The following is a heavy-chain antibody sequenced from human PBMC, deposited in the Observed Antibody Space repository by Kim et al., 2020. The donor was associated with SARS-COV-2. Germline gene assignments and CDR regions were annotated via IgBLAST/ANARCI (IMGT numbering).Heavy chain of an antibody. D-gene: IGHD4-17*01. CDR3: ARETGSTTVVTPSAFDI. J-gene: IGHJ3*02. V-gene: IGHV4-30-2*05. Sequence: LKSRVTISVDTSKNQFSLKLSSVTAADTAVYYCARETGSTTVVTPSAFDIWGQGTMVTVSS.